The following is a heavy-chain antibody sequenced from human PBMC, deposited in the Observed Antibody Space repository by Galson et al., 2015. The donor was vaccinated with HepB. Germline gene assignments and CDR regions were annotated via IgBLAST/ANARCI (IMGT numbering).Heavy chain of an antibody. V-gene: IGHV3-23*01. CDR2: ISSSGDST. J-gene: IGHJ3*01. D-gene: IGHD3/OR15-3a*01. CDR1: GFTFSSHA. CDR3: AKRTGGAGTFDV. Sequence: SLRLSCATSGFTFSSHAMDRVRQAPGEGLEWVSAISSSGDSTYYADSVKGRFTISRDNSKNTVHLQITGLRAEDTAVYYCAKRTGGAGTFDVWGQGTMVTVSS.